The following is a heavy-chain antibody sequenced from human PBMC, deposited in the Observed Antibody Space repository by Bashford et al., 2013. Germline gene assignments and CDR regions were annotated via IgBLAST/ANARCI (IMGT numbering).Heavy chain of an antibody. CDR1: GGSISSYY. V-gene: IGHV4-4*07. CDR2: IYTNGNT. Sequence: SETLSLTCTVSGGSISSYYWNWIRQPAGKGLEWIGRIYTNGNTNYNPSLESRVSMSVDTSKNQFSLRLTSVTAADSAVYYCARDGRWVGATENGAFDIVGPRGQWSPSPQ. D-gene: IGHD1-26*01. J-gene: IGHJ3*02. CDR3: ARDGRWVGATENGAFDI.